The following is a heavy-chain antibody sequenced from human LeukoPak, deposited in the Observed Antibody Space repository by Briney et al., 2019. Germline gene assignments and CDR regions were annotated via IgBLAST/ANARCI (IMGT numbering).Heavy chain of an antibody. Sequence: SETLSLTCIVSGGSISRSTYYWGWIRQPPGKGLEWIGSIHYSGNTYYNPSLKSRITISVDTSKNQFSLRLHSVTAADTAVYYCARDRSYYSDTGTDYWGQGALVTVSS. CDR1: GGSISRSTYY. CDR2: IHYSGNT. D-gene: IGHD3-22*01. CDR3: ARDRSYYSDTGTDY. J-gene: IGHJ4*02. V-gene: IGHV4-39*02.